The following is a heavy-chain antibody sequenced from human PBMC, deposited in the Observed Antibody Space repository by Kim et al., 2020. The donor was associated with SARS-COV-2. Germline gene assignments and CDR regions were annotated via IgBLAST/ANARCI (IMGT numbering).Heavy chain of an antibody. Sequence: ASVKVSCKASGYTFTSYDINWVRQATGQGLEWMGWMNPNSGNTGYAQKFQGRVTMTRNTSISTAYMELSSLRSEDTAVYYCARGYCSGGSCLKNPGVSYYYYYGMDVWGQGTTVTVSS. J-gene: IGHJ6*02. CDR2: MNPNSGNT. CDR3: ARGYCSGGSCLKNPGVSYYYYYGMDV. D-gene: IGHD2-15*01. V-gene: IGHV1-8*01. CDR1: GYTFTSYD.